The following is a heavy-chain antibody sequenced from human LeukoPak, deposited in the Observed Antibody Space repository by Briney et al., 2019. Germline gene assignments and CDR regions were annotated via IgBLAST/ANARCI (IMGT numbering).Heavy chain of an antibody. CDR3: AQSLGSGNWIGNWFDP. CDR1: GGSISSSSHS. V-gene: IGHV4-39*01. J-gene: IGHJ5*02. CDR2: IYYTGRT. D-gene: IGHD1-1*01. Sequence: PSETLSLTCTVSGGSISSSSHSWGWIRQPPGKGLEWTGTIYYTGRTYYNPSLESRLTISVDTSKNQFSLKLTSVTAADTAMYYCAQSLGSGNWIGNWFDPWGQGTLVTVSS.